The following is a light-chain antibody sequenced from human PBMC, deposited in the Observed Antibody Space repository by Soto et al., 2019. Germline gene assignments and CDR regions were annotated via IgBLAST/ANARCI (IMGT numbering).Light chain of an antibody. CDR1: QSVSSY. CDR3: QQSYSTLFA. CDR2: DAS. V-gene: IGKV3-11*01. J-gene: IGKJ3*01. Sequence: EIVLTQSPATLSLSPGERATLSCRASQSVSSYLAWYQQKPGQAPRLLIYDASNRATGIPARFSGSGSGTDFTLPISSLEPEDFATYYCQQSYSTLFAFGPGTKVDIK.